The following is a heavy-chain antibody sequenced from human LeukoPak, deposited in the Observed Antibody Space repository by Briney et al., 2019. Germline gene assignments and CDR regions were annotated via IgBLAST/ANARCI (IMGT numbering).Heavy chain of an antibody. CDR2: IIPIFGTA. Sequence: SVKVSCKASGGTFSSYAISWVRQAPGQGLEWMGGIIPIFGTANYAQKFQGRVTITADESTSTAYMELSSLRSEDTAVYYCARKMVRGVIIYAFDIWGQGTMVTVSS. V-gene: IGHV1-69*13. CDR3: ARKMVRGVIIYAFDI. J-gene: IGHJ3*02. D-gene: IGHD3-10*01. CDR1: GGTFSSYA.